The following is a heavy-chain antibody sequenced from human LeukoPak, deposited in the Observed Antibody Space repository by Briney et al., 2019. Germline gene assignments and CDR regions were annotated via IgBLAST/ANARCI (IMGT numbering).Heavy chain of an antibody. J-gene: IGHJ4*02. CDR1: GFTFSTYG. Sequence: GGSLRLSCAASGFTFSTYGMNWVRQSPGKRLEWVSYISHTSSAIYYADSVKGRFTISRDNAKNSLYLQMNSLRDEDTAVYYCARASHTGYDYWGQGTLVTVSS. CDR3: ARASHTGYDY. CDR2: ISHTSSAI. V-gene: IGHV3-48*02. D-gene: IGHD3-9*01.